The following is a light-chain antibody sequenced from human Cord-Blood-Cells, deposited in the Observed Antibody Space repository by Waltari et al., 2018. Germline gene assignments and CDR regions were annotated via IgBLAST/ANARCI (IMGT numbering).Light chain of an antibody. CDR1: QSVSSI. CDR3: QQYNNWPSFT. J-gene: IGKJ3*01. Sequence: EIVMTPSPATLSVSSGERATLSCRASQSVSSILAWYQQKPGQSPRLLIYGASTRATGIPASFSGSGSGTEFTLTISSLQSEDFAVYYCQQYNNWPSFTFGPGTKVDIK. CDR2: GAS. V-gene: IGKV3-15*01.